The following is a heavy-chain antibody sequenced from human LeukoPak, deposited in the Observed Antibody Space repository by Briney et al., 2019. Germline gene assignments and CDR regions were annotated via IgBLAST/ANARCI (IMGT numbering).Heavy chain of an antibody. J-gene: IGHJ5*02. V-gene: IGHV4-59*12. D-gene: IGHD2-15*01. CDR3: ARDLGYCSGGSCYSGPNWFDP. Sequence: SETLSLTCTVSGGSISSYYWSWIRQPPGKGLEWIGYIYYSGSTYYNPSLKSRVTISVDTSKNQFSLKLSSVTAADTAVYYCARDLGYCSGGSCYSGPNWFDPWGQGTLVTVSS. CDR2: IYYSGST. CDR1: GGSISSYY.